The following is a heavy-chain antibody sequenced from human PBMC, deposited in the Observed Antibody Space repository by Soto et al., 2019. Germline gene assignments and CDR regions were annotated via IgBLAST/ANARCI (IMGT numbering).Heavy chain of an antibody. J-gene: IGHJ5*02. V-gene: IGHV6-1*01. D-gene: IGHD5-12*01. Sequence: SQTLSLTSAISGGSLSSNTASWNWIRQYPSRGLEWLGRTYFRSKWYNDYAVSAKSRIIINPDTSNNQFSLQLNSVTPEDTAVYFCAKGHNLGPKTGYAFDPWGQGIMVTVSS. CDR2: TYFRSKWYN. CDR3: AKGHNLGPKTGYAFDP. CDR1: GGSLSSNTAS.